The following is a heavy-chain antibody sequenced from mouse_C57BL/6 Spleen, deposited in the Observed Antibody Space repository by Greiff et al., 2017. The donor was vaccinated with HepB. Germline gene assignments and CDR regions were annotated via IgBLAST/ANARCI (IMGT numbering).Heavy chain of an antibody. CDR3: ARKEGGYYCDY. CDR2: INPNIGGT. D-gene: IGHD1-1*02. Sequence: VQLKESGPELVKPGASVKMPCKASGYTFIDYNLDWVKQSHGKSLEWIGDINPNIGGTIYNQKFKGKATLTVDKSSSTAYMELRSLTSEDTAVYYCARKEGGYYCDYWGQGTTLTVSS. CDR1: GYTFIDYN. V-gene: IGHV1-18*01. J-gene: IGHJ2*01.